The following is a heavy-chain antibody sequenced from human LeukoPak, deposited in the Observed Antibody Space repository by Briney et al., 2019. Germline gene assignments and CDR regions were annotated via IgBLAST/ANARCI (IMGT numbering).Heavy chain of an antibody. J-gene: IGHJ4*02. CDR1: GFTVNNNY. CDR2: IYSGGNK. V-gene: IGHV3-53*01. Sequence: PGGSLRLSCAASGFTVNNNYMSWVRQAPGKGLEWVSVIYSGGNKYYADSVKGRFTISRDNSKNTLYLQMNSLRAEDTAVYYCARDLAEAPYYWGQGTLVTVSS. CDR3: ARDLAEAPYY.